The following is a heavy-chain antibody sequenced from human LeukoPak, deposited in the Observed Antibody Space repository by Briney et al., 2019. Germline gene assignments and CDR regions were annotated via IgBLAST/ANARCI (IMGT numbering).Heavy chain of an antibody. D-gene: IGHD3-22*01. CDR2: ISGSGGST. CDR1: GFTFSSYA. CDR3: AKGFYDSSGYPEVGVDY. Sequence: GGSLRLSCAASGFTFSSYAMGWVRQAPGKGLEWVSAISGSGGSTYYADSVKGRFTISRDNSKNTLYLQMNSLRAEDTAVYYCAKGFYDSSGYPEVGVDYWGQGTLVTVSS. V-gene: IGHV3-23*01. J-gene: IGHJ4*02.